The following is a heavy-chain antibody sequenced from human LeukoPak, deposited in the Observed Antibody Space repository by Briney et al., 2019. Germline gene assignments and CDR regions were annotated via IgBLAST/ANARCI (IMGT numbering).Heavy chain of an antibody. D-gene: IGHD3-9*01. J-gene: IGHJ2*01. Sequence: GASVKVSCKASGDTFSRYALSWVRQAPGQGLEWTGGIFTVFGTTHYAKDLQGRVTITADKSTNTVYMELTSLRSEETAIYYCARAKVSGYPTYCYFELWGRGTLVTVSS. CDR2: IFTVFGTT. V-gene: IGHV1-69*06. CDR1: GDTFSRYA. CDR3: ARAKVSGYPTYCYFEL.